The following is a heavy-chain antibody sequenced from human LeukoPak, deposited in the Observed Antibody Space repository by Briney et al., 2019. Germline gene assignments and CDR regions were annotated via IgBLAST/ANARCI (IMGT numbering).Heavy chain of an antibody. V-gene: IGHV6-1*01. CDR1: GDSVSSNSAA. CDR3: VRGGQGDGYSADEAFDI. D-gene: IGHD5-24*01. Sequence: SQTLSLTCAISGDSVSSNSAAWNWIRQSPSRGLEWLGRTYYRSKWYNDYAGSVKSRITINPDTSKNQFSLQVNSVTAEDTAVYYCVRGGQGDGYSADEAFDIWGQGTMVTVSS. J-gene: IGHJ3*02. CDR2: TYYRSKWYN.